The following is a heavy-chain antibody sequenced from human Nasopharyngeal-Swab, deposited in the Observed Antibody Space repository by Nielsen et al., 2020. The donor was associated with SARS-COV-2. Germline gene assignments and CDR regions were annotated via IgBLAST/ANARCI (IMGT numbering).Heavy chain of an antibody. D-gene: IGHD5-24*01. Sequence: SETLSLTCTVSGGSISSYYWSWIRQPPGKGLEWIGYIYYSGSTNYNPSLKSRVTISVDTSKNQFSLKLSSVTAADTAVYYCARGRGRDGYMRDWGQGTLVNVSS. CDR1: GGSISSYY. V-gene: IGHV4-59*13. CDR3: ARGRGRDGYMRD. J-gene: IGHJ4*02. CDR2: IYYSGST.